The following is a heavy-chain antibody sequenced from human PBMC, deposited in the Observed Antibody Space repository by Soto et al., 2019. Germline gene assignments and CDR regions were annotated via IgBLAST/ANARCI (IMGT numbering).Heavy chain of an antibody. CDR3: ARPRGLVRLGGYFDY. D-gene: IGHD3-16*01. J-gene: IGHJ4*02. Sequence: EVQLVESGGGLVKPGGSLRLSCAASGFTFSNAWMSWVRQAPGKGLEWVGRIKSKTDGGTTDYAAPVKGRFTISRDDSKNTLYLQMNSLRAEDTAVYYCARPRGLVRLGGYFDYWGQGTLVTVSS. CDR1: GFTFSNAW. V-gene: IGHV3-15*01. CDR2: IKSKTDGGTT.